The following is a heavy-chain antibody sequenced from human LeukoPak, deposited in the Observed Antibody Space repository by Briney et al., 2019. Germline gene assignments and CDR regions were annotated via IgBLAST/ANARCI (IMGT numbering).Heavy chain of an antibody. J-gene: IGHJ4*02. Sequence: GGSLRLSCAASGFTFSSYEMSWVRQAPGKGLEWVSYISSSGSTRTYADSVKGRFTISRDNAKNSLYLEMSSLRAEDTAVYYCAREIVSAVAGNFDYWGQGTLVTVSS. CDR2: ISSSGSTR. CDR3: AREIVSAVAGNFDY. D-gene: IGHD6-19*01. CDR1: GFTFSSYE. V-gene: IGHV3-48*03.